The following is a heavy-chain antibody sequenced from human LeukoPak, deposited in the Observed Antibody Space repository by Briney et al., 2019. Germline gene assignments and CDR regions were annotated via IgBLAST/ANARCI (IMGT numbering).Heavy chain of an antibody. CDR3: ARGTVTTFYYYYMDV. D-gene: IGHD4-17*01. CDR2: ISSSSSTI. Sequence: GGSLRLSCAASGFTFSSYSMNWVRQAPGKGLEWVSYISSSSSTIYYADSVKGRFTISRDNAKNSLYLQMYSLRAEDTAVYYCARGTVTTFYYYYMDVWGKGTTVTVSS. V-gene: IGHV3-48*01. J-gene: IGHJ6*03. CDR1: GFTFSSYS.